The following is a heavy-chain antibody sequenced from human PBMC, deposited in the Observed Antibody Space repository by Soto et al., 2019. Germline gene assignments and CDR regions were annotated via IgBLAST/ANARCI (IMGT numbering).Heavy chain of an antibody. D-gene: IGHD5-18*01. CDR2: IVPSVDTT. CDR1: GGTFSRSG. CDR3: ARCPQPPDTADPYAVDV. Sequence: QVQLVQSGTEVKKPGASVKVSCKASGGTFSRSGFHWVRQAPGQGLEWMGMIVPSVDTTNYAQKFQARVTISADQFTSTVYMELRSLRSEDTAVDYCARCPQPPDTADPYAVDVWGQGTRVSVSS. J-gene: IGHJ6*02. V-gene: IGHV1-69*18.